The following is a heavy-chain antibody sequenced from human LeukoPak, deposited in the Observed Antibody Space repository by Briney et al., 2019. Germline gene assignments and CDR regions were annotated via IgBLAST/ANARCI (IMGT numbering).Heavy chain of an antibody. CDR3: ARESSGWIFRGAFDI. Sequence: GGSLRLSCAASGFTFSSYAMHWVRQAPGKGLEWVAVISYDGSNKYYADSVKGRFTISRDNSKNTLYLQMNSLRAEDTAVYYCARESSGWIFRGAFDIWGPGTMVTVSS. CDR2: ISYDGSNK. D-gene: IGHD6-19*01. CDR1: GFTFSSYA. J-gene: IGHJ3*02. V-gene: IGHV3-30*04.